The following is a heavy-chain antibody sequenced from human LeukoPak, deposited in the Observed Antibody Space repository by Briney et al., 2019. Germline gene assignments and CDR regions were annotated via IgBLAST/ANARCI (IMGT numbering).Heavy chain of an antibody. V-gene: IGHV4-59*08. CDR1: GGSLSSYY. CDR3: ARMISRAKPDY. CDR2: IYYSGST. Sequence: PSETLSLTCTVSGGSLSSYYWSWIRQPPGKGLEWIGYIYYSGSTNYNPSLKSRVTISVDTSKDQFSLRLSSVTAADTAVYFCARMISRAKPDYWGQGTLVTVSS. D-gene: IGHD3-16*01. J-gene: IGHJ4*02.